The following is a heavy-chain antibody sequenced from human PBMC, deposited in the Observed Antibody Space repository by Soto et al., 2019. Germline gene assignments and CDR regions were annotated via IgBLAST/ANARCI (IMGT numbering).Heavy chain of an antibody. Sequence: QVQLVESGGGLVQPGRSLRLSCAASGFTFSSYGMHWVRQAPGKGLEWVAVISYDGSNKYYADSVKGRFTISRDNSKNTQYLVMTSLGAEGPAVYYFAQCGCVRYVCYVLDVWGRGSPVTVSS. V-gene: IGHV3-30*18. CDR2: ISYDGSNK. CDR3: AQCGCVRYVCYVLDV. D-gene: IGHD2-21*02. J-gene: IGHJ6*02. CDR1: GFTFSSYG.